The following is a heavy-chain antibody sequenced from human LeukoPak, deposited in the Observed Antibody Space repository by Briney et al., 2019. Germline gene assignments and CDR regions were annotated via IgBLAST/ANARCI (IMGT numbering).Heavy chain of an antibody. D-gene: IGHD2-2*01. Sequence: SETLSLTCTVSGGSISSGSYYWSWIRQPAGKGLEWIGRIYASGSTNYNPSLKSRVTISVDTSKNQFSLKLSSVTAADTAVCYCARAGRYCSNTSCFDWFDPWGQGTLVTVSS. J-gene: IGHJ5*02. CDR3: ARAGRYCSNTSCFDWFDP. CDR2: IYASGST. V-gene: IGHV4-61*02. CDR1: GGSISSGSYY.